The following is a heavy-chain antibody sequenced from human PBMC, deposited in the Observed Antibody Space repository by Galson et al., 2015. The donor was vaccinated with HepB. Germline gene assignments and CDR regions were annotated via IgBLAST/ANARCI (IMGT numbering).Heavy chain of an antibody. D-gene: IGHD2-15*01. CDR2: INPNSGGT. V-gene: IGHV1-2*02. CDR3: ARVKDIPRGGGYYYYYMDV. CDR1: GYTFTGYY. Sequence: SCKASGYTFTGYYMHWVRQAPGQGLEWMGWINPNSGGTNYAQKFQGRVTMTRDTSISTAYMELSRLRSDDTAVYYCARVKDIPRGGGYYYYYMDVWGKGTTVTVSS. J-gene: IGHJ6*03.